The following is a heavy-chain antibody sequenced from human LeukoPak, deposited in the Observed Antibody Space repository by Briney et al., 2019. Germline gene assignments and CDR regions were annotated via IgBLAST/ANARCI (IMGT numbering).Heavy chain of an antibody. CDR1: GDSISSYY. CDR2: ISYSGST. CDR3: ARRYCSGGNCYSDY. D-gene: IGHD2-15*01. Sequence: PSETLSLTCTVSGDSISSYYWSWIRQPPGRGLEWIGYISYSGSTNYNPSLKSRVTIPVDTSKNQFSLKLSSVTAADTAIYYCARRYCSGGNCYSDYWGQGTLVTVSS. J-gene: IGHJ4*02. V-gene: IGHV4-59*08.